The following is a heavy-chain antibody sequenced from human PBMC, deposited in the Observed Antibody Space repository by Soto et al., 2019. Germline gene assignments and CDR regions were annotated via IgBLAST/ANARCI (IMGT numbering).Heavy chain of an antibody. CDR1: GYTFTSYD. V-gene: IGHV1-8*01. J-gene: IGHJ4*02. CDR3: ATLYYYDSSGYYFD. CDR2: MNPNSGNT. Sequence: QVQLVQSGAEVKKPGASVKVSCKASGYTFTSYDINWVRQATGQGLEWMGWMNPNSGNTGYAQKFQGRVTMTRNTSISTAYMELSSLRSEDTSVYYCATLYYYDSSGYYFDWGQGTLVTVSS. D-gene: IGHD3-22*01.